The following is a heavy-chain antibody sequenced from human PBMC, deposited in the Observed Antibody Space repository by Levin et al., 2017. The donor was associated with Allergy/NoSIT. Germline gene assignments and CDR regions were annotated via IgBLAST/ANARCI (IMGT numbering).Heavy chain of an antibody. CDR3: ARRGPYDSSGYPYYFDY. J-gene: IGHJ4*02. Sequence: SCAASGFTFSSYWMSWVRQAPGKGLEWVANIKQDGSEKYYVDSVKGRFTISRDNAKNSLYLQMNSLRAEDTAVYYCARRGPYDSSGYPYYFDYWGQGTLVTVSS. V-gene: IGHV3-7*01. CDR2: IKQDGSEK. D-gene: IGHD3-22*01. CDR1: GFTFSSYW.